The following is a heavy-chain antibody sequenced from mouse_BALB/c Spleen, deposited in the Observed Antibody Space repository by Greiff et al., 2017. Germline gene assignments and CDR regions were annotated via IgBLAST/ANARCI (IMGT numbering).Heavy chain of an antibody. D-gene: IGHD2-4*01. CDR2: IYPGSGST. J-gene: IGHJ2*01. CDR3: TRSRYDYDY. Sequence: LQQPGSELVRPGASVKLSCKASGYTFTSYWMHWVKQRPGQGLEWIGNIYPGSGSTNYDEKFKSKATLTVDTSSSTAYMQLSSLTSEDSAVYYCTRSRYDYDYWGQGTTLTGSS. CDR1: GYTFTSYW. V-gene: IGHV1S22*01.